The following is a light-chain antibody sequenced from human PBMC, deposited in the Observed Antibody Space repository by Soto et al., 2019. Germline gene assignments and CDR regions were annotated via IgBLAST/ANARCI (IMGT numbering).Light chain of an antibody. CDR3: QQYGSSGT. Sequence: EIVLTQSPGTLSLSPGEIATLSCRASQSVSSSYLAWYQHKPGQAPRLLIYGASNRATGIPDRFSGSGSGTDFTLTISRLEPEDFAVYYCQQYGSSGTFGQGTKVDI. CDR2: GAS. V-gene: IGKV3-20*01. CDR1: QSVSSSY. J-gene: IGKJ1*01.